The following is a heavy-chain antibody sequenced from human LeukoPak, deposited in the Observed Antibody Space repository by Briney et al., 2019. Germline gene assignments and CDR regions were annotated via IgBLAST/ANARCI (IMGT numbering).Heavy chain of an antibody. CDR2: IRHSDGNT. V-gene: IGHV3-23*01. Sequence: PGESLRLSCAASGFTFNIYTKYWVRQAPGKGLEWVSGIRHSDGNTYYADSVKGRFTISRNNSKNTLHLQMNSLRAEDTAVYYCAKDPDCTSGICYTFFDYGSQGTLVTVSS. J-gene: IGHJ4*02. CDR1: GFTFNIYT. CDR3: AKDPDCTSGICYTFFDY. D-gene: IGHD2-8*01.